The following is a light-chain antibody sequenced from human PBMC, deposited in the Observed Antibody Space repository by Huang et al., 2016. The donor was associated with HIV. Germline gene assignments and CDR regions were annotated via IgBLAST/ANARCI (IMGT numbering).Light chain of an antibody. Sequence: DIQMTQSPSSLSASIGDRVTITCRASQSIANSLHWYQQKPGKAPNLLIFASSNLQSGVPSRFSGRVAETDFTLTITNLQPEDLATYYCQQNYNGLVTFGGGTKVEIK. CDR2: ASS. CDR1: QSIANS. J-gene: IGKJ4*01. CDR3: QQNYNGLVT. V-gene: IGKV1-39*01.